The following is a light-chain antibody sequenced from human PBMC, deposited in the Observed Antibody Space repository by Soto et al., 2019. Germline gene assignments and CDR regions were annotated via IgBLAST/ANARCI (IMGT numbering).Light chain of an antibody. CDR3: QSYDSSLSGSV. CDR2: GNN. J-gene: IGLJ2*01. CDR1: RSNIGAGND. V-gene: IGLV1-40*01. Sequence: QSVLTQPPSVSGAPGQRVTISCTGSRSNIGAGNDVRWYQQLPGTAPKLLIYGNNNRPSGVPERFSGSKSGTSASLAITGLQAEDEADYYCQSYDSSLSGSVFGGGTKLTFL.